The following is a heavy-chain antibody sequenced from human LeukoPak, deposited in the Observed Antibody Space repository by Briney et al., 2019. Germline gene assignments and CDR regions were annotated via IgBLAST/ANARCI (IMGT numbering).Heavy chain of an antibody. CDR2: ISGSGGST. Sequence: PGGSLRLSCAASGFTFSSYAMSWVRQAPGKGLEWVSAISGSGGSTYYADSVKGRFTISRDNSKNTLYLQMNSLRAEDTAVYYCAKDRIFGVVIDSFDYWGQGTLVTVSS. D-gene: IGHD3-3*02. V-gene: IGHV3-23*01. CDR3: AKDRIFGVVIDSFDY. CDR1: GFTFSSYA. J-gene: IGHJ4*02.